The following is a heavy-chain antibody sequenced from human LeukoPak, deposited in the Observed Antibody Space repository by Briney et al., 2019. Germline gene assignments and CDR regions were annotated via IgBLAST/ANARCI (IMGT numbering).Heavy chain of an antibody. CDR2: ISGSGGST. CDR3: ANDALPLGYYYYGMDV. D-gene: IGHD1-26*01. V-gene: IGHV3-23*01. CDR1: GFTFSSYA. J-gene: IGHJ6*02. Sequence: GGSLRLSCAASGFTFSSYAMSWVRQAPGKGLEWVSAISGSGGSTYYADSVKGRFTISRDNSKNTLYLQMNSLRAEDTAVYYCANDALPLGYYYYGMDVWGQGTTVTVSS.